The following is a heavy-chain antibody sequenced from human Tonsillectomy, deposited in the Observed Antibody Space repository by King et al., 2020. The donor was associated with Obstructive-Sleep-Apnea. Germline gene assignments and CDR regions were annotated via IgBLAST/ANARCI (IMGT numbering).Heavy chain of an antibody. CDR3: ASPLEKYYYGSGSYYPDYYYGMDV. D-gene: IGHD3-10*01. J-gene: IGHJ6*02. CDR2: ISYDGDTK. V-gene: IGHV3-30-3*01. Sequence: VQLVESGGDVVQPGRSLRLSCTASAFTFSSYSMHWVRQAPGKGLEWVALISYDGDTKYYADSVKGRFTISRDNSKNTLYLQMNSLRPEDTAVYYCASPLEKYYYGSGSYYPDYYYGMDVWGQGTTVTVSS. CDR1: AFTFSSYS.